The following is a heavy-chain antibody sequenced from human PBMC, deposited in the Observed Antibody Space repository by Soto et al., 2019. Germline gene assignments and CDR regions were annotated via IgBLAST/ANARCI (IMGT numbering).Heavy chain of an antibody. CDR1: GFTFSSYS. CDR3: ARDQELDTKAFDI. Sequence: GGSLRLSCAASGFTFSSYSMNWVRQAPGKGLEWVSSISSSSSYIYYADSVKGRFTISRDNAKNSLYLQMNSLRAEDTAVYYCARDQELDTKAFDIWGQGTMVTVSS. V-gene: IGHV3-21*01. J-gene: IGHJ3*02. D-gene: IGHD1-7*01. CDR2: ISSSSSYI.